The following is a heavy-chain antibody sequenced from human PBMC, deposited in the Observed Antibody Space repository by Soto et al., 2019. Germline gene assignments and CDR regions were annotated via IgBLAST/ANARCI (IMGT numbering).Heavy chain of an antibody. CDR3: AKESDYYDSSGDWFDP. V-gene: IGHV3-30*18. Sequence: VQLLESGGGLVQPGGSLRLSCAASGFTFSSYGMHWVRQAPGKGLEWVAVISYDGSNKYYADSVKGRFTISRDNSKNTLYLQMNSLRAEDTAVYYCAKESDYYDSSGDWFDPWGQGTLVTVSS. CDR1: GFTFSSYG. J-gene: IGHJ5*02. D-gene: IGHD3-22*01. CDR2: ISYDGSNK.